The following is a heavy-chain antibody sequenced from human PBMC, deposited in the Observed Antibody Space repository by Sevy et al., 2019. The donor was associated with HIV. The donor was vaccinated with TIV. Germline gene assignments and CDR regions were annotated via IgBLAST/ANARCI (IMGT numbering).Heavy chain of an antibody. J-gene: IGHJ4*02. V-gene: IGHV3-74*01. Sequence: AGSLRLSCAASGFTFSHNWMHWVRQAPGKGLVWVSRINRDGTITTYADSVKGRFTISRDNAKDTVYLQMNSLSPEDTAVYYCARDHDDGRSPGDDFDDWGQGNLVTVSS. CDR1: GFTFSHNW. D-gene: IGHD3-22*01. CDR2: INRDGTIT. CDR3: ARDHDDGRSPGDDFDD.